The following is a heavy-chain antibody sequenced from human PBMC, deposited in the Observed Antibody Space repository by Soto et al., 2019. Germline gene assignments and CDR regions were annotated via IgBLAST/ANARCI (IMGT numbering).Heavy chain of an antibody. J-gene: IGHJ6*02. CDR3: ARDVDSDFWSGYYPKMDV. D-gene: IGHD3-3*01. V-gene: IGHV3-30-3*01. CDR1: RFTFSNYA. CDR2: ISYDGSNK. Sequence: QVQLVESGGGVVQSGRSLRLSCAASRFTFSNYAMHWVRQAPGKGPEWVAVISYDGSNKYYADSVKGRFTISRDNSKNTLFLQMNSLRAEDTAVYFCARDVDSDFWSGYYPKMDVWGQGTTVTVSS.